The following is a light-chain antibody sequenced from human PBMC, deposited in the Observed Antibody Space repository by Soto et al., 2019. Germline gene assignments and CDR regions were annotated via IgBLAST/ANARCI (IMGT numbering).Light chain of an antibody. Sequence: EIVLTQSPGTLSLSPRERATLSCRPRQTVSSTSLAWYQQKAGQAPRVLIFDVSTRATGIPDRFSGSGSGTDFTLSIISIEPEDFAVYYCQQRYSWPPWTFGQGTKVDIK. CDR3: QQRYSWPPWT. V-gene: IGKV3D-20*02. CDR2: DVS. CDR1: QTVSSTS. J-gene: IGKJ1*01.